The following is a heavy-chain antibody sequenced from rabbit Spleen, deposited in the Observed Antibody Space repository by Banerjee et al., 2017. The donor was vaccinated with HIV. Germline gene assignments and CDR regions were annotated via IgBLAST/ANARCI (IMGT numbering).Heavy chain of an antibody. V-gene: IGHV1S40*01. CDR1: GFSFNNNYN. D-gene: IGHD8-1*01. CDR3: ARDGAGGSYFAL. J-gene: IGHJ6*01. Sequence: QSLEESGGGLVQPEGSLTLTCTASGFSFNNNYNMCWVRQAPGKGLEWIGYIDPVFGITYYANWVNGRFSISRENAQNTVFLQMTSLTAADTATYFCARDGAGGSYFALWGPGTLVTVS. CDR2: IDPVFGIT.